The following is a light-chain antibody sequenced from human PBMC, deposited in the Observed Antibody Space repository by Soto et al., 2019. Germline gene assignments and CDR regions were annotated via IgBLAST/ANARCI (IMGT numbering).Light chain of an antibody. J-gene: IGKJ1*01. Sequence: DIPMTQSPSTLSASVGDRVTITCRASQTISRQLAWYQQKPGKAPKVLIYDASNLENGVPSRFSGSGSGTEFTLTISSLQPDDFATYYCQQYNSYKSFGQGTKVEIK. CDR2: DAS. CDR1: QTISRQ. CDR3: QQYNSYKS. V-gene: IGKV1-5*01.